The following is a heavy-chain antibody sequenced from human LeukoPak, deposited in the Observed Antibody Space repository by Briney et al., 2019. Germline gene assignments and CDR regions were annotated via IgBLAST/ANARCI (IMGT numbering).Heavy chain of an antibody. CDR3: VRDRHAYDFWSGYYGGFDY. D-gene: IGHD3-3*01. Sequence: GGSLRLSCAASGFTFSSYWMSWVRQAPGKGLEWVANIKQDGSEKYYVDSVKGRFTISRDNAKNSLYLQMNSLRAEDTAVYYCVRDRHAYDFWSGYYGGFDYWGQGTLVTVSS. J-gene: IGHJ4*02. V-gene: IGHV3-7*01. CDR1: GFTFSSYW. CDR2: IKQDGSEK.